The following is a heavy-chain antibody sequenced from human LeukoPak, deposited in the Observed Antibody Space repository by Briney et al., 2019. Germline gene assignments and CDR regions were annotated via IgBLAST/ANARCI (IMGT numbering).Heavy chain of an antibody. CDR2: ISSSSSSK. Sequence: PGGSLRLSCAASGFTFSTYSMNWVRQAPGKGLEWVSFISSSSSSKYYADSVKGRFTISRDNAKDSLYLQMNSLRAEDTAVCYCARDPYTGSDGFDYWGQGTLVTVSS. CDR3: ARDPYTGSDGFDY. J-gene: IGHJ4*02. D-gene: IGHD1-26*01. V-gene: IGHV3-48*01. CDR1: GFTFSTYS.